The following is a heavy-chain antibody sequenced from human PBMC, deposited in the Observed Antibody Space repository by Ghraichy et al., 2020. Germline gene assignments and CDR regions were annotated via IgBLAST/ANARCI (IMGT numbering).Heavy chain of an antibody. V-gene: IGHV4-59*01. CDR1: GGSISNYY. CDR2: MYYSGGT. J-gene: IGHJ3*02. D-gene: IGHD6-13*01. CDR3: ARGRRYSGNHDAFDI. Sequence: SETLSRTCTVSGGSISNYYWNWIRQPPGKGLEWIGYMYYSGGTNYNPSLESRVTISVDTSKNQFSLNLSSVTAADTAVYYCARGRRYSGNHDAFDIWGQGTMVTVSS.